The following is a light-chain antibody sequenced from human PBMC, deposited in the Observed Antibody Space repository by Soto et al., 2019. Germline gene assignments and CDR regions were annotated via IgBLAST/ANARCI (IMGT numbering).Light chain of an antibody. CDR3: QQYHSWPPIT. Sequence: DMVLTQSPATLSFSPGERATLSCRASESVSTNLAWYQQRPGQAPRLVIYGASTRATGIPARFSGGGSGTEFTLTISSLQSEDFAVYYCQQYHSWPPITFGQGTRLEIK. J-gene: IGKJ5*01. CDR1: ESVSTN. V-gene: IGKV3-15*01. CDR2: GAS.